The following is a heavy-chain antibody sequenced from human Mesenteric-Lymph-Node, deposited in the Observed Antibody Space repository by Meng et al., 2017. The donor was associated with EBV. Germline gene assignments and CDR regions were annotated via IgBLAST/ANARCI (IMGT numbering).Heavy chain of an antibody. CDR3: ARDVCSGGSCYSFDS. J-gene: IGHJ4*02. Sequence: VQLGELGGGLVKPWGPLGLSCAASGFTFSSYSMNWVRQAPGKGLQWVSSISSGSSYIYYTDSVKGRFTISRDNAKNSLYLQLNSLRAEDAAVYYCARDVCSGGSCYSFDSWGQGTLVTVSS. D-gene: IGHD2-15*01. CDR2: ISSGSSYI. V-gene: IGHV3-21*01. CDR1: GFTFSSYS.